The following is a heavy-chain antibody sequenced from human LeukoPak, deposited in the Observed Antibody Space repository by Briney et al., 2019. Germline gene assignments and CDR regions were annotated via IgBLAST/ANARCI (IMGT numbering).Heavy chain of an antibody. Sequence: PGGSLRLSCAASGFTFSDYYMSWIRQAPGKGLEWVSYISSSGSSIYYPDSVKGRFTISRDNAKNSLYLQMNSLRAEDTAVYYCARGCSGGSCYSSYYYYYMDVWGKGTTVTVSS. CDR3: ARGCSGGSCYSSYYYYYMDV. J-gene: IGHJ6*03. CDR1: GFTFSDYY. CDR2: ISSSGSSI. D-gene: IGHD2-15*01. V-gene: IGHV3-11*01.